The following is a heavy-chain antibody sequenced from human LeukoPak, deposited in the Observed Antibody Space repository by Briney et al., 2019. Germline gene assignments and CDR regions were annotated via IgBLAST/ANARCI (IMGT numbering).Heavy chain of an antibody. CDR2: IYHSGST. Sequence: SETLSLTCAVSGGSISSGGYSWSWIRPPPGKGLEWVGYIYHSGSTYYNPSLKSRVTISVVRTKNQFSLKLSSVTAADTAVYYCARAYYYDSSGYYTNRRYYFDYWGQGTLVTVSS. CDR1: GGSISSGGYS. V-gene: IGHV4-30-2*01. D-gene: IGHD3-22*01. J-gene: IGHJ4*02. CDR3: ARAYYYDSSGYYTNRRYYFDY.